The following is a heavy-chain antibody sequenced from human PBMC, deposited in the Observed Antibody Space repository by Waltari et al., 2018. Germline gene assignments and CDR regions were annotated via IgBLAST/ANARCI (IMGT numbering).Heavy chain of an antibody. V-gene: IGHV3-23*04. J-gene: IGHJ4*02. Sequence: EVQLVESGGGLVQPGGSLRLSCAASGFTFSSYAMSWVRQAPGKGLGWVSASSGSGGSTYYADSVKGRFTISRDNSKNTLYLKMNSLRAEDTDVYYCAKDAGGSYPFDYWGQGTLVTVSS. CDR2: SSGSGGST. CDR3: AKDAGGSYPFDY. CDR1: GFTFSSYA. D-gene: IGHD1-26*01.